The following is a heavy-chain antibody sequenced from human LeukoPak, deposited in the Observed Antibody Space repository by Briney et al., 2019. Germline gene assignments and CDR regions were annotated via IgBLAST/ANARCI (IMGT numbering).Heavy chain of an antibody. CDR2: IYYSGST. CDR1: GGSISSYY. J-gene: IGHJ4*02. Sequence: SETLSLTCTVSGGSISSYYWSWIRQPPGKGLEWIGYIYYSGSTNYNPSLKSRVTISVDTSKNQFSLKLSSVTAADTAVYYCARGLLVGAMYYFDYWGQGTLVTVSS. D-gene: IGHD1-26*01. CDR3: ARGLLVGAMYYFDY. V-gene: IGHV4-59*12.